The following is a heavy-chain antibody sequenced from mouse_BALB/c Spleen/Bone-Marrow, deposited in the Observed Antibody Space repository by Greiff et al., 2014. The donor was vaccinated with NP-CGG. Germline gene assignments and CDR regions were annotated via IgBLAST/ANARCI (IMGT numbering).Heavy chain of an antibody. J-gene: IGHJ4*01. V-gene: IGHV1S81*02. D-gene: IGHD2-12*01. Sequence: QVQLQQSRAELVKPGASVKLSCKASGYSFTSYWMHWVKQRPGQGLEWIGEISPSNGRSNYNEKFKSKATLTVDKSSSTAYMQLSGLTSEDSAVYYCTRSELRRGGYAWDYWGLGTSVTVSS. CDR2: ISPSNGRS. CDR3: TRSELRRGGYAWDY. CDR1: GYSFTSYW.